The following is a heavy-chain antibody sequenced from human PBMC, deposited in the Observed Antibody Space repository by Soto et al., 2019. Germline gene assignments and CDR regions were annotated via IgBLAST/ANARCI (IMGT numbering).Heavy chain of an antibody. J-gene: IGHJ6*02. V-gene: IGHV4-34*01. CDR1: GGSFSGYY. CDR3: ARGRRVKSLYCYYGMDV. Sequence: QVQLQQWGAGLLKPSETLSLTCAVYGGSFSGYYWSWIRQPPGKGLEWIGEINHSGSTNYNPALKTRVTISVDTSKSQFSLKLTSVTASDRAVYYCARGRRVKSLYCYYGMDVWGQGTTVTVSS. CDR2: INHSGST.